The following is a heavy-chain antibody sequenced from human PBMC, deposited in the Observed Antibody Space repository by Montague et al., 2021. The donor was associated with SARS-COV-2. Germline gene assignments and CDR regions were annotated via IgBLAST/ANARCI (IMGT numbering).Heavy chain of an antibody. Sequence: QSGAEVKKPQDSLKISCKASGYNFPNYWVVWLRHMPAEGLEWMGVLFPYDADTRYSPSFQGQVTISTDKSINTAYLQWSSLKASDTAVYYCANSATLAGPHAPPRPAPYDFDPWGQGTLVTVAS. CDR1: GYNFPNYW. V-gene: IGHV5-51*03. D-gene: IGHD2/OR15-2a*01. CDR2: LFPYDADT. CDR3: ANSATLAGPHAPPRPAPYDFDP. J-gene: IGHJ5*02.